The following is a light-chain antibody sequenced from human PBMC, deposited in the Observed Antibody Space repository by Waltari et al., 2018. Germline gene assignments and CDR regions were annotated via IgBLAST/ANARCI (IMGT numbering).Light chain of an antibody. Sequence: SYVLTQPHSVSVAPGKPARITCGGNDIGSQSVHWYQQKPGQAPVMVIFFVSDRPSGISERFSGSKSGNTATLTISRVEAGDEADYFCQVWDGTSDQPVFGGGTKLTVL. CDR3: QVWDGTSDQPV. CDR2: FVS. J-gene: IGLJ2*01. CDR1: DIGSQS. V-gene: IGLV3-21*04.